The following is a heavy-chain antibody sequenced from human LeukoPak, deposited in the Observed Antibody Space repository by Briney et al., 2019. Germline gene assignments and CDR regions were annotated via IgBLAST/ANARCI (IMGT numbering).Heavy chain of an antibody. J-gene: IGHJ4*02. V-gene: IGHV1-69*06. D-gene: IGHD2-2*02. CDR3: ATGEVVPAAIPLDY. Sequence: SVKVSCKASGGTFSSYAISWVRQAPGQGLEWMGGIIPIFGTANYAQKFQGRVTMTEDTSTDTAYMELSSLRSEDTAVYYCATGEVVPAAIPLDYWGQGTLVTVSS. CDR2: IIPIFGTA. CDR1: GGTFSSYA.